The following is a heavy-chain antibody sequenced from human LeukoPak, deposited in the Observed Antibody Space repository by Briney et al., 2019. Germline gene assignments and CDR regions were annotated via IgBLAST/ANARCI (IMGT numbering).Heavy chain of an antibody. CDR3: ARTGIVARPTVWFDP. CDR2: ISYDGSNK. D-gene: IGHD6-6*01. J-gene: IGHJ5*02. CDR1: GFTFSSYA. Sequence: GRSLRLSCAASGFTFSSYAMHWVRQAPGKGLEWVAVISYDGSNKYYADSVKGRFTISRDNSKNTLYLQMNSLRAEDMAVYYCARTGIVARPTVWFDPWGQGTLVTVSS. V-gene: IGHV3-30-3*01.